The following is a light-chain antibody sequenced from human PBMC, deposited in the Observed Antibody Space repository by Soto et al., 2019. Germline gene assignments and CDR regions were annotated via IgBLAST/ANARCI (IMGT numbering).Light chain of an antibody. CDR2: TTS. V-gene: IGKV1-39*01. Sequence: ENRKTLALSGLSATVRDTFTITCRPSQFISTYLNWYQQKPGKAPNLLIYTTSSLHSGVPSRFSGSGSWTDFTLTISSLQPEAFATYYCQQSYSTPISSGQGTRLEI. J-gene: IGKJ5*01. CDR3: QQSYSTPIS. CDR1: QFISTY.